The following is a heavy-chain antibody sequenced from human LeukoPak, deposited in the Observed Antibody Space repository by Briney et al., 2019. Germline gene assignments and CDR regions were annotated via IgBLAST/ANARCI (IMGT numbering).Heavy chain of an antibody. D-gene: IGHD4-17*01. V-gene: IGHV4-59*01. Sequence: PSETLSLTCTVSGGSISSYYWSWIRQPPGKGLERIGYIYYSGSTNYNPSLKSRVTISVDTSKNQFSLKLSSVTAADTAVYYCARVRYGDCFDYWGRGTLVTVSS. CDR3: ARVRYGDCFDY. J-gene: IGHJ4*02. CDR1: GGSISSYY. CDR2: IYYSGST.